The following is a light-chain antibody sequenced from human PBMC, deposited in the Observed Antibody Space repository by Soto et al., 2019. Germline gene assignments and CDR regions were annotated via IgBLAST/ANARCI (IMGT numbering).Light chain of an antibody. CDR3: QSYDITYGV. CDR2: EDN. Sequence: NFMLTQPHSVSGSPGETVTISCTRSSGSIASNFVQWYQQRPGSAPRNVIYEDNYRPSGVPDRFSSSIDSSSNSASLTISGLRTEDEADYYCQSYDITYGVFGGGTQLTVL. J-gene: IGLJ7*01. CDR1: SGSIASNF. V-gene: IGLV6-57*04.